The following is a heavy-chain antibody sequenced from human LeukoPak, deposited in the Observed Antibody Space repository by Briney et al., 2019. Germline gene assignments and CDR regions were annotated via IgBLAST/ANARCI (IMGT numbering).Heavy chain of an antibody. J-gene: IGHJ3*02. CDR2: INHSGST. D-gene: IGHD2-2*01. CDR3: ARPSRYCSSTSCYRAFDI. Sequence: SETLSLTCAVYGGSFSGYYWSWIRQPPGKGLEWIGEINHSGSTNYNPSLKSRVTISVDTSKNQFSLKLSSVTAADTAVYYCARPSRYCSSTSCYRAFDIWGQGTMVTASS. CDR1: GGSFSGYY. V-gene: IGHV4-34*01.